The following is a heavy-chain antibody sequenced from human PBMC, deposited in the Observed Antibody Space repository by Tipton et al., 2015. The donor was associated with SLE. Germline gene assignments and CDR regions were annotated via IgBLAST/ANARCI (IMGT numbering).Heavy chain of an antibody. D-gene: IGHD2-21*01. CDR3: AREGAYCGGDCFDY. Sequence: SLRLSCTASESTLSGYEMNWVRQAPGKGLEWVAVISYDGRNKYYADSVKGRFTVSRDNSKNTLYVQMNSLRAEDTAVYYCAREGAYCGGDCFDYWGQGTLVTVSS. V-gene: IGHV3-30*04. CDR1: ESTLSGYE. J-gene: IGHJ4*02. CDR2: ISYDGRNK.